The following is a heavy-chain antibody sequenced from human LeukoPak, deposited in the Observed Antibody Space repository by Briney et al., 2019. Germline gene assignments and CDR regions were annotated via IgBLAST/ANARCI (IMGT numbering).Heavy chain of an antibody. J-gene: IGHJ4*02. CDR3: ARDRASSWPFDY. CDR1: GFTFSSYS. CDR2: ISGSTKYI. D-gene: IGHD6-13*01. Sequence: GRSLRLSCAASGFTFSSYSMNWVRQAPGEGLEWVSSISGSTKYIYYADSLKGRFTASRDNAKNSLYLEMNSLRAEDTAVYYCARDRASSWPFDYWGQGTLVTVSS. V-gene: IGHV3-21*01.